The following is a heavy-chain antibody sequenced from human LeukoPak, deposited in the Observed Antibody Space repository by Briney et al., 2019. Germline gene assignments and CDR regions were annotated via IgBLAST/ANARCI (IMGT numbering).Heavy chain of an antibody. V-gene: IGHV4-59*07. CDR1: GGSISSYY. CDR2: IYYSGST. Sequence: SDTLSLTCTVSGGSISSYYWSWLRQPPGKGLEWIGYIYYSGSTNYNPCRKSRVTISVETSKNQFSLELSSVTAADTAVYYCARSTCSGGSCSVDYWGQGTLVTVSS. J-gene: IGHJ4*02. CDR3: ARSTCSGGSCSVDY. D-gene: IGHD2-15*01.